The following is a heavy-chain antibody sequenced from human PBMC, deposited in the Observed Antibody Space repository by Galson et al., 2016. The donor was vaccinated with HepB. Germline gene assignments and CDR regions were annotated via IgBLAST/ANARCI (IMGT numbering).Heavy chain of an antibody. D-gene: IGHD6-13*01. CDR2: INPNSGGT. V-gene: IGHV1-2*02. Sequence: VKVSCKASGYSFTGYYIHWVRQAPGQGLEWMGWINPNSGGTNYAQKFQGRVAMTRDTSISTAYMELSRLRSDDTAVFYCARDAGPIAEYFQHWGQGTLVTVSS. CDR1: GYSFTGYY. J-gene: IGHJ1*01. CDR3: ARDAGPIAEYFQH.